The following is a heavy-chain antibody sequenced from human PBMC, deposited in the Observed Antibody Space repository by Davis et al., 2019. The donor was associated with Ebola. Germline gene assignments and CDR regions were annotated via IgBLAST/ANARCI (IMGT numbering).Heavy chain of an antibody. Sequence: GESLKISCATSGFIFRSYVMSWVRQAPGKGLEWVSTFGTSGDTFYADSVKGRFTISRDNSKNTLYLQMNSLRVDDTAVYYCAKGGSGWPSDYSYGLGVWGKGTTVTVSS. V-gene: IGHV3-23*01. J-gene: IGHJ6*04. D-gene: IGHD6-19*01. CDR1: GFIFRSYV. CDR3: AKGGSGWPSDYSYGLGV. CDR2: FGTSGDT.